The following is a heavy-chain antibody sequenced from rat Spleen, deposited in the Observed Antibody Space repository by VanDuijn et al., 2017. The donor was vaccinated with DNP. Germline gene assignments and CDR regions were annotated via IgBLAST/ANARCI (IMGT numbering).Heavy chain of an antibody. V-gene: IGHV5-25*01. CDR1: GFTFSNYD. D-gene: IGHD1-2*01. J-gene: IGHJ3*01. CDR2: ITSDGSNI. Sequence: EVQLVESGGGLVQPGRSMKLSCAISGFTFSNYDMAWVRQAPKKGLECVATITSDGSNIYYRDSVKGRFTISRDNAKDTLYLQGDSLRSEDTATYYCVSPLGYSSYGFAYWGQGTLVTVSS. CDR3: VSPLGYSSYGFAY.